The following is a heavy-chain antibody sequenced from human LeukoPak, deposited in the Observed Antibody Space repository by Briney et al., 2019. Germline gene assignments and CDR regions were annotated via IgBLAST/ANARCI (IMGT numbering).Heavy chain of an antibody. CDR3: VKEASWSGYYITYYFDY. D-gene: IGHD3-3*01. CDR2: IRYDIKMK. CDR1: GFTFSSCG. Sequence: GGSQRLSCAASGFTFSSCGMHWVRQAPGKGLEGVAFIRYDIKMKSYAESVRGRFTISRDNSNNTLYLEMNSLRPEDTAVYYCVKEASWSGYYITYYFDYWGQGTLVTVS. V-gene: IGHV3-30*02. J-gene: IGHJ4*02.